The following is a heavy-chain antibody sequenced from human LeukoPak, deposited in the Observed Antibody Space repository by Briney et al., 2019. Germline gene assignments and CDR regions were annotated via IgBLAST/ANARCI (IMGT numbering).Heavy chain of an antibody. CDR3: ARHPYYSSPFDY. J-gene: IGHJ4*02. CDR2: IYYSGST. CDR1: GVSISSSSHY. D-gene: IGHD3-22*01. V-gene: IGHV4-39*01. Sequence: PSETLSLTCTVSGVSISSSSHYWGWIRQPPGKGREWIGSIYYSGSTYYNPSHKSRVTISVDTSKNQFSLKLSSVTAADTAVYYCARHPYYSSPFDYWGQGTLVTVSS.